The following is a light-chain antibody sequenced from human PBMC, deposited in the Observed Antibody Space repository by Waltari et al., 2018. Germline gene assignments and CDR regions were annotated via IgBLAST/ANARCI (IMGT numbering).Light chain of an antibody. CDR3: QQYNNYPWT. Sequence: DIQMTQSPSPLAASVGDRVTITCRASQSISSRLAWYQQKPGKAPKPLIYKASNLESGVPSRFSGSGSGTEFTLTISSLQPDDFATYYCQQYNNYPWTFGQGTKVEIK. J-gene: IGKJ1*01. CDR2: KAS. CDR1: QSISSR. V-gene: IGKV1-5*03.